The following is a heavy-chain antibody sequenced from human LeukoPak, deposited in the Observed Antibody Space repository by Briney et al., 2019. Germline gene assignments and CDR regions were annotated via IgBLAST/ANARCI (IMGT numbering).Heavy chain of an antibody. CDR1: GGTFSSYA. CDR2: IIPIFGTA. D-gene: IGHD6-13*01. V-gene: IGHV1-69*06. CDR3: ARTIRPGSWAHGYYYYYMDV. J-gene: IGHJ6*03. Sequence: SVKVSCKASGGTFSSYAISWVRQAPGQGLEWMGGIIPIFGTANYAQKFQGRVTITADKSTSTAYMELSSLRSEDTAVYYCARTIRPGSWAHGYYYYYMDVWGKGTTVTVSS.